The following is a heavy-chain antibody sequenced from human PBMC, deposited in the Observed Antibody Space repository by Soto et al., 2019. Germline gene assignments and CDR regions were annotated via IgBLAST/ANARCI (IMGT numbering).Heavy chain of an antibody. V-gene: IGHV3-33*01. CDR1: GFTFSSYG. D-gene: IGHD2-8*01. J-gene: IGHJ5*02. Sequence: PGGSLRLSCAASGFTFSSYGMHWVRQAPGKGLEWVAVIWYDGSNKYYAVSVRSRITISPDTSNNQVSLQLNSVTPDDTAVYYCVRLIGNSWLDTWGQGTLVTVSS. CDR3: VRLIGNSWLDT. CDR2: IWYDGSNK.